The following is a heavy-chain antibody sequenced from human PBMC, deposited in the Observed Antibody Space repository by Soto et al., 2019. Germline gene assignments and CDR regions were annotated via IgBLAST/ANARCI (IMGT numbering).Heavy chain of an antibody. D-gene: IGHD3-10*01. Sequence: QVQLQQWGAGLLKPSETLSLTCAVYGGSFSGYYWSWIRQPPGKGLEWIGEINHSGSTNYNPSLKSRVTISVDPSKNQFSLKLSSVTAADTAVYYCARGDLSYGSGSYAFDIWGQGTMVTVSS. CDR1: GGSFSGYY. V-gene: IGHV4-34*01. J-gene: IGHJ3*02. CDR2: INHSGST. CDR3: ARGDLSYGSGSYAFDI.